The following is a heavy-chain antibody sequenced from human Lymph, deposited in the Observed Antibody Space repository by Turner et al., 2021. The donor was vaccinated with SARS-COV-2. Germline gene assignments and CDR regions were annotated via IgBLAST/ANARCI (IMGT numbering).Heavy chain of an antibody. V-gene: IGHV3-23*01. Sequence: EVQLLESGGGLVQPGVSLILSCSASGFTFSSYAMSWVRQAPGKGLEWVSGISGSGGTTHYADSVKGRFTISRDNSKNTLYLQMNSLRAEDTAVYYCAKDRFTLSSGWEDYWGQGTLVTVSS. CDR2: ISGSGGTT. D-gene: IGHD6-19*01. CDR1: GFTFSSYA. J-gene: IGHJ4*02. CDR3: AKDRFTLSSGWEDY.